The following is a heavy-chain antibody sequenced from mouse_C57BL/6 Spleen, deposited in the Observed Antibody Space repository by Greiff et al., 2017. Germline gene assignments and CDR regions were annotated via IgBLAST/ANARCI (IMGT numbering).Heavy chain of an antibody. CDR3: ARETGTGFDY. J-gene: IGHJ2*01. CDR1: GYSITSGYY. V-gene: IGHV3-6*01. CDR2: ISYDGSN. Sequence: EVKLQESGPGLVKPSQSLSLTCSVTGYSITSGYYWHWIRQFPGNNLEWMGYISYDGSNNYNPSLKNRISITRDTSKNQFFLKLNSVTTEDTATYYCARETGTGFDYWGQGTTLTVSS. D-gene: IGHD4-1*01.